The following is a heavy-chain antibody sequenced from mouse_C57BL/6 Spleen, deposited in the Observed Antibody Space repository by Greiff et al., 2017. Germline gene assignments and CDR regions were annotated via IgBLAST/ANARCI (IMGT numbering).Heavy chain of an antibody. CDR2: FSSGGSYT. V-gene: IGHV5-6*01. Sequence: EVQLVESGGDLVKPGGSLKLSCAASGFTFSSYGMSWVRQTPDKRLEWVATFSSGGSYTYYPDSVKGRFTFSGDNAKNTLYMRMSNLKAEETAMYCYASLGTNAVDYWGQGTSVTVSS. CDR1: GFTFSSYG. D-gene: IGHD2-14*01. CDR3: ASLGTNAVDY. J-gene: IGHJ4*01.